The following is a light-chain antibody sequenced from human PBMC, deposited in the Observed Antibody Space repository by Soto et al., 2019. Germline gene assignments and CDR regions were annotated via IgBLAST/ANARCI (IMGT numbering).Light chain of an antibody. CDR3: QQSRYTPPT. V-gene: IGKV1-39*01. CDR2: GAS. Sequence: EIQMTQSPFSLSASIGDSITITCRASQSVRRYLSWFQQKPGKAPNLLIFGASSLQSGVPSRFSGSASGTEFTLTITSLVPDDFATYYCQQSRYTPPTFGQGTTVELK. CDR1: QSVRRY. J-gene: IGKJ2*01.